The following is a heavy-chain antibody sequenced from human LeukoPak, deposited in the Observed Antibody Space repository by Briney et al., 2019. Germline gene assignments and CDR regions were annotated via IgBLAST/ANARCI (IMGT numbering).Heavy chain of an antibody. CDR1: GGSISSYA. CDR3: SRLMEVGDPGGYCSGSSCHYYNYYMDV. J-gene: IGHJ6*03. CDR2: IYISGSI. D-gene: IGHD2-15*01. Sequence: SETLSLTCTVSGGSISSYARCWIRQPALKGLELMGRIYISGSINYNSSPKSRVTMSAYTSKIQFSLKLSSRTAAYKAVYYCSRLMEVGDPGGYCSGSSCHYYNYYMDVWGKGTTVTVSS. V-gene: IGHV4-4*07.